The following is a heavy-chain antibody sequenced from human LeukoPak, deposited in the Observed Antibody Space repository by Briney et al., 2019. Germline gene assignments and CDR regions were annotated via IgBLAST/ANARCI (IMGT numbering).Heavy chain of an antibody. CDR3: AREKPIGDYFDY. Sequence: GGSLRLSCVASGFTFDDYAMHWVRQTPGKGLEWVAGISWNSAGIGYADSVKGRFTISRDNAKNSLYLQMNSLRVEDTALYYCAREKPIGDYFDYWGQGTLVTVSS. CDR1: GFTFDDYA. V-gene: IGHV3-9*01. J-gene: IGHJ4*02. D-gene: IGHD1-14*01. CDR2: ISWNSAGI.